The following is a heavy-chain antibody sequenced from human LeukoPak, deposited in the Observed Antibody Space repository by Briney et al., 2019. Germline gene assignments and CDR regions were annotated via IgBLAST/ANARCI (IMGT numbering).Heavy chain of an antibody. V-gene: IGHV3-23*01. CDR1: GLTFSFYG. Sequence: PGESLSLSCAASGLTFSFYGMSWVRQAPGKGLEWVSGISGSGVRTYYVDSVKGRFTISRDNSKNTLYLQMNSLRAGDTAVYYCAKGGAPEGGSCTNGVCPEHYCGQGTLVTVSS. J-gene: IGHJ4*02. CDR2: ISGSGVRT. D-gene: IGHD2-8*01. CDR3: AKGGAPEGGSCTNGVCPEHY.